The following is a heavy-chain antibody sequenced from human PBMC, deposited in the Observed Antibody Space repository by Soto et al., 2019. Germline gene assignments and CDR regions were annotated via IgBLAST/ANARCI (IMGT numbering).Heavy chain of an antibody. D-gene: IGHD3-10*01. J-gene: IGHJ4*02. CDR2: INHSGST. CDR3: ARGQTDAYYYGYAY. V-gene: IGHV4-34*01. CDR1: GGSFSGYY. Sequence: QVQLQQWGAGLLKPSETLSLTCAVYGGSFSGYYWSWIRQPPGKGLGWIGEINHSGSTNYNPSLQSRVTISVDTSKSQFSLKLCSVTAADTAVYYCARGQTDAYYYGYAYSGQGTLVTVSS.